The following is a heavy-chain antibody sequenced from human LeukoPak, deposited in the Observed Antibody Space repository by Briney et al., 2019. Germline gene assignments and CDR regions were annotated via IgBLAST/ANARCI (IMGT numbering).Heavy chain of an antibody. V-gene: IGHV1-46*01. CDR2: INPSGGST. CDR3: ARDREAYCGGDCLQLCC. J-gene: IGHJ4*02. Sequence: ASVKVSCKASGYTFTSHYMHWVRQAPGQGLEWMGIINPSGGSTSYAQKFQGRVTMTRDTSTSTVYMELSSLRSEDTAVYYCARDREAYCGGDCLQLCCWGQGTLVTVSS. D-gene: IGHD2-21*02. CDR1: GYTFTSHY.